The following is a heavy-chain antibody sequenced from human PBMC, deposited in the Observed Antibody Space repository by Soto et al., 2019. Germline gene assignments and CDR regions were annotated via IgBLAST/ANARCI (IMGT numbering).Heavy chain of an antibody. J-gene: IGHJ6*04. CDR1: GFTFSSYA. Sequence: GGSLRLSCAASGFTFSSYAMSWVRQAPGKGLEWVSSISGAGGSTHYADSVKGRFTISRDNSKNTLYLQMNSLRAEDTAVYYCAKDIASQRYCSGGSCAMDVWGKGTTVTVSS. V-gene: IGHV3-23*01. D-gene: IGHD2-15*01. CDR2: ISGAGGST. CDR3: AKDIASQRYCSGGSCAMDV.